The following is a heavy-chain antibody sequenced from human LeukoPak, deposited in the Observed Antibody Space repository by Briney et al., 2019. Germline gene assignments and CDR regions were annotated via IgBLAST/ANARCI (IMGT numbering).Heavy chain of an antibody. CDR3: ARSRNRMIVWRRWFDP. J-gene: IGHJ5*02. CDR2: IYHSGST. CDR1: GGSISSSSYY. D-gene: IGHD3-22*01. V-gene: IGHV4-39*07. Sequence: PSETLSLTCTVSGGSISSSSYYWGWIRQPPGKGLEWIGEIYHSGSTNYNPSLKSRVTISVDKSKNQFSLKLSSVTAADTAVYYCARSRNRMIVWRRWFDPWGQGTLVTVSS.